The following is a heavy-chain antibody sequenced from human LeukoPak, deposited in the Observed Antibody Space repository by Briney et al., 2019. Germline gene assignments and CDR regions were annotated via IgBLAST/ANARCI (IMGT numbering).Heavy chain of an antibody. D-gene: IGHD3-3*01. Sequence: QTGGSLRLSCAASGFTFSSYWMHWVRQAPGKGLVWVSRINSDGSSTSYAASVKGRFTISRDNAKNTLYLQMNSLRAEDTAVYYCARVLLDYWAGAFDIWGQGTMVTVSS. CDR1: GFTFSSYW. CDR3: ARVLLDYWAGAFDI. V-gene: IGHV3-74*01. J-gene: IGHJ3*02. CDR2: INSDGSST.